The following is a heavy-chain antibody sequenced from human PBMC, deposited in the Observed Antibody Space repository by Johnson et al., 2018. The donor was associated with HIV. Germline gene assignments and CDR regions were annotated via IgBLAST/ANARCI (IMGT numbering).Heavy chain of an antibody. CDR2: IYSGGST. D-gene: IGHD6-19*01. CDR1: GFTFDDYG. J-gene: IGHJ3*02. Sequence: VQLVESGGGLVQPGGSLRLSCAASGFTFDDYGMSWVRQAPGKGLEWVSVIYSGGSTYYADSVKGRFTISRDNSKNTLYLQMNSLRAEDTAVYYCARYSSGWYGAFDIWGQGTMVTVSS. CDR3: ARYSSGWYGAFDI. V-gene: IGHV3-66*01.